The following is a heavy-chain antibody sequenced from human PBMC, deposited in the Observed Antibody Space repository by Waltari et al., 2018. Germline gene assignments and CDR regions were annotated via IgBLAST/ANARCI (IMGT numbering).Heavy chain of an antibody. D-gene: IGHD1-7*01. Sequence: EVQLVESGGGLVQPGGSLRLSCAASGFTVSSNYMSWVRQAPGKGVEWAAVIYGGGRTYYADSVKGRFTISRDNSKNTLYLQMNSLRAEDTAVYYCAREGGTTIYYYGMDVWGQGTTVTVSS. CDR3: AREGGTTIYYYGMDV. CDR2: IYGGGRT. CDR1: GFTVSSNY. V-gene: IGHV3-66*01. J-gene: IGHJ6*02.